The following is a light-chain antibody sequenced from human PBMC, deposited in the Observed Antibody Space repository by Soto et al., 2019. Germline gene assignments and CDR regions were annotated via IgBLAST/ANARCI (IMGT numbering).Light chain of an antibody. CDR1: SSDVGGYNY. V-gene: IGLV2-14*01. Sequence: QSVLTQPASVSGSPGQSITISCTGTSSDVGGYNYVSWYQQHPGKAPKLMVYDVNNRPSGVSNRFSGSKSGNTASLTISGLQAEDEAGYYCSSYTSSSVVFGGGTKVTVL. CDR2: DVN. J-gene: IGLJ2*01. CDR3: SSYTSSSVV.